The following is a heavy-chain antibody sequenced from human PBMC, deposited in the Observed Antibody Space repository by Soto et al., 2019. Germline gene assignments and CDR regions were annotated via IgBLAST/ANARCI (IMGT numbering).Heavy chain of an antibody. D-gene: IGHD6-13*01. CDR3: VKDYLGVGDAVSSRSSETPMDV. V-gene: IGHV3-23*01. Sequence: EVQLLESGGGLVRPGESLRLSCAASGFSFGTYAMSWVRQAPGKGLEWVSAGRGIGDNSYYADSVTGRFTISRDNSRNTVYPRMNRLRAEDTAVYNCVKDYLGVGDAVSSRSSETPMDVWGQATTVIVSS. J-gene: IGHJ6*02. CDR1: GFSFGTYA. CDR2: GRGIGDNS.